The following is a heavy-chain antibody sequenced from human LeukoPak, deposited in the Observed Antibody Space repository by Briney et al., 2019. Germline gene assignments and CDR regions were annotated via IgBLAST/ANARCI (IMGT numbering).Heavy chain of an antibody. J-gene: IGHJ4*02. CDR3: AKEPDYGDYFDY. V-gene: IGHV3-23*01. CDR2: ISGSGGST. Sequence: GGSLRLSCAASGFTFSSYAMSWIRQAPGKGLEWVSAISGSGGSTYYADSVKGRFTISRDNSKNTLYLQMNSLRAEDRAVYYCAKEPDYGDYFDYWGQGTLVTVSS. D-gene: IGHD4-17*01. CDR1: GFTFSSYA.